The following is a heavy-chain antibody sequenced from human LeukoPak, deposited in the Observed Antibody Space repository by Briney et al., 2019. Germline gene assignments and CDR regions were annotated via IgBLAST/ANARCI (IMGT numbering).Heavy chain of an antibody. CDR1: KFTFSHYG. D-gene: IGHD4-11*01. J-gene: IGHJ4*02. CDR3: AKAVERGFDYSNSIDK. V-gene: IGHV3-33*06. CDR2: IWNDGSSQ. Sequence: GGSLRLSCAASKFTFSHYGMHWVRQAPGKGLEWVAVIWNDGSSQYYADSVKGRFTVSRDNSQKTLYLQMNGLRPEDTAVYYCAKAVERGFDYSNSIDKWGQGTLVTVSS.